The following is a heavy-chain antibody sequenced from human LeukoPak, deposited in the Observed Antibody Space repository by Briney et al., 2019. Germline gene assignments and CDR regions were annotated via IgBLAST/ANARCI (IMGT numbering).Heavy chain of an antibody. D-gene: IGHD1-1*01. J-gene: IGHJ5*02. CDR3: AAGWSDLSWFDP. CDR1: GYTFTSYY. V-gene: IGHV1-46*01. Sequence: ASVKVSCKASGYTFTSYYMHWVRQAPGEGLEWMGIINPSGGNTNYAQKFQERVTITRDMSTSTAYMELSSLRSEDTAVYYCAAGWSDLSWFDPWGQGTLVTVSS. CDR2: INPSGGNT.